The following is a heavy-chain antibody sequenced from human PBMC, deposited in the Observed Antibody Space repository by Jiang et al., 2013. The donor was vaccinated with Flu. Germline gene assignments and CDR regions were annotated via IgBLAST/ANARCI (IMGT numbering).Heavy chain of an antibody. CDR2: IYHSGST. Sequence: GLVKPSGTLSLTCAVSGGSISSSNWWSWVRQPPGKGLEWIGEIYHSGSTNYNPSLKSRVTISVDKSKNQFSLKLSSVTAADTAVYYCARVPSYDSSGYYYFDYWGQGTLVTVSS. D-gene: IGHD3-22*01. CDR1: GGSISSSNW. V-gene: IGHV4-4*02. CDR3: ARVPSYDSSGYYYFDY. J-gene: IGHJ4*02.